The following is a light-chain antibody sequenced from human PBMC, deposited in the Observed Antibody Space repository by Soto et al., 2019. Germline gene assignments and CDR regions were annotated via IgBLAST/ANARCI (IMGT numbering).Light chain of an antibody. Sequence: ENVLTQSPGTLSLSPGERATLSCRASQRVSNNFFAWYQLSPGLAPRLLIYGASSRVTGIPISFSGSGSGTEFTLTISRLEPEDFAMYYCQQYGNSPRTFGQGTKVEIK. V-gene: IGKV3-20*01. CDR3: QQYGNSPRT. J-gene: IGKJ1*01. CDR2: GAS. CDR1: QRVSNNF.